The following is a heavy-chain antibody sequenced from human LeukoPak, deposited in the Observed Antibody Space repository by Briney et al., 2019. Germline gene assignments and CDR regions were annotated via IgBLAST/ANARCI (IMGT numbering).Heavy chain of an antibody. V-gene: IGHV4-4*07. CDR3: ARVLVRTTRQYVFIDP. CDR1: GTTNSTHY. J-gene: IGHJ5*02. Sequence: SETLSLTCSVSGTTNSTHYWTWIRQPAGKGLEWIGRIYTSGVTNTNPSLKSRVTMSVDSSKNQFSLKMTSVTAADTAVYFCARVLVRTTRQYVFIDPRGQGILVTVSS. CDR2: IYTSGVT. D-gene: IGHD3-10*01.